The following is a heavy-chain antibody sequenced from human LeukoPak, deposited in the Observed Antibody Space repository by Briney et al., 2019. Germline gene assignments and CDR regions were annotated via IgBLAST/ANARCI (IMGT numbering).Heavy chain of an antibody. Sequence: KPGGSLRLSCAASGFKFSSYSMKWVRQAPGKGLEWVSFISSSSSYIYYADSLKGRFTISRDNAKNSLYLQMNSLRAEDTAVYYCARGSSGSYPYYYYYMDVWGKGTTVTISS. D-gene: IGHD1-26*01. CDR3: ARGSSGSYPYYYYYMDV. CDR1: GFKFSSYS. V-gene: IGHV3-21*01. J-gene: IGHJ6*03. CDR2: ISSSSSYI.